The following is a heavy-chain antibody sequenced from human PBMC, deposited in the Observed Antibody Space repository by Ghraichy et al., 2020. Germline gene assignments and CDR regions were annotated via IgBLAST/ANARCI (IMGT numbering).Heavy chain of an antibody. CDR3: AHSQVDYYDSSGYYWYFDL. D-gene: IGHD3-22*01. CDR2: IYWNDDK. CDR1: GFSLSTSGVG. Sequence: SGPTLVKPTQTLTLTCTFSGFSLSTSGVGVGWIRQPPGKALEWLALIYWNDDKRYSPSLKSRLTITKDTSKNQVVLTMTNLDPVDTATYYCAHSQVDYYDSSGYYWYFDLWGRGTLVTVSS. J-gene: IGHJ2*01. V-gene: IGHV2-5*01.